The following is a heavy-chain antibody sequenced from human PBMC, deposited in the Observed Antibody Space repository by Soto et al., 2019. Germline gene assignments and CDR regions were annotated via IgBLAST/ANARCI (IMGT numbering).Heavy chain of an antibody. CDR3: ARDRYDSSGYYGNNWFDP. J-gene: IGHJ5*02. D-gene: IGHD3-22*01. Sequence: TLSLTCTVSGVSISSGGYYWSWIRQHPGKGLEWIGYIYYSGSTYYNPSLKSRVTISVDTSKNQFSLKLSSVTAADTAVYYCARDRYDSSGYYGNNWFDPWGQGTLVTVSS. CDR2: IYYSGST. V-gene: IGHV4-31*03. CDR1: GVSISSGGYY.